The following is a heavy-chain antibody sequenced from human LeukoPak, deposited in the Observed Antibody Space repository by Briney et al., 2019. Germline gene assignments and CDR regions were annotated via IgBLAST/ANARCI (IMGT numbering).Heavy chain of an antibody. J-gene: IGHJ4*02. CDR3: AREGLQGYYFDY. Sequence: PGESLRLSCAASGFSFSYAWMSWVRQAPGKGLEWVANIKQDGSEKYYVDSVKGRFTISRDNAKNSVYLQLNSLRAEDTARYYCAREGLQGYYFDYWGQGTLVTVSS. V-gene: IGHV3-7*01. CDR1: GFSFSYAW. D-gene: IGHD4-11*01. CDR2: IKQDGSEK.